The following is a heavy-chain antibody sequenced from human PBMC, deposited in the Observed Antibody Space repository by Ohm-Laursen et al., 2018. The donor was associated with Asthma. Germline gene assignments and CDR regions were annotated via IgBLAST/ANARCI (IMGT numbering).Heavy chain of an antibody. Sequence: ASVKVSCKASGYTFTSYAISWVRQAPGQGLEWMGGIIPIFGTANYAQKFQGRVTITADESTSTAYMELSSLRSEDTAVYYCARGPDFWSGYYSPLYYYYGMDVWGQGTTVTVSS. J-gene: IGHJ6*02. CDR2: IIPIFGTA. V-gene: IGHV1-69*13. D-gene: IGHD3-3*01. CDR3: ARGPDFWSGYYSPLYYYYGMDV. CDR1: GYTFTSYA.